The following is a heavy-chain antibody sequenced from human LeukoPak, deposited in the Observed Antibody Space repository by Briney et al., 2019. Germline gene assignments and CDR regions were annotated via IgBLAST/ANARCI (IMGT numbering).Heavy chain of an antibody. D-gene: IGHD6-13*01. CDR3: ARGIGRIAAAAPRGFDP. J-gene: IGHJ5*02. V-gene: IGHV4-34*01. CDR1: GDSISSNY. CDR2: INHSGST. Sequence: PSETLSLTCTVSGDSISSNYWSWIRQPPGKGLEWIGEINHSGSTNYNPSLKSRVTISVDTSKNQFSLKLSSVTAADTAVYYCARGIGRIAAAAPRGFDPWGQGTLVTVSS.